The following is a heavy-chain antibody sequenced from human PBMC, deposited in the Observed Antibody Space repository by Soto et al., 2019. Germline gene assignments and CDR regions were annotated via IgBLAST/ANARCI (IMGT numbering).Heavy chain of an antibody. V-gene: IGHV4-59*01. J-gene: IGHJ6*03. D-gene: IGHD3-3*01. Sequence: SETLSLTCTVSGGSISSYYWSWIRQPPGKGLEWIGYIYYSGSTNYNPSIKSRVTISVDTSKNQFSLKLSSVTAADTAVYYCAGTYYDFWSGYFDYYYYYMDVWGKGTTVTVSS. CDR3: AGTYYDFWSGYFDYYYYYMDV. CDR1: GGSISSYY. CDR2: IYYSGST.